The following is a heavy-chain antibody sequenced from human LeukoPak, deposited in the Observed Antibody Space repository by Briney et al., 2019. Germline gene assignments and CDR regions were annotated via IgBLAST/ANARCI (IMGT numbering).Heavy chain of an antibody. D-gene: IGHD3-22*01. Sequence: PGGSLRLSCAASGFTFSSYAISWVRQPPGKGLEGVSAISGSGGSTYYADSVKGRFTISRDNSKNTLYLQMNSLRAEDTAVYYCAKDTYYYDSSGYRHFDYWGQGTLVTVSS. V-gene: IGHV3-23*01. J-gene: IGHJ4*02. CDR2: ISGSGGST. CDR3: AKDTYYYDSSGYRHFDY. CDR1: GFTFSSYA.